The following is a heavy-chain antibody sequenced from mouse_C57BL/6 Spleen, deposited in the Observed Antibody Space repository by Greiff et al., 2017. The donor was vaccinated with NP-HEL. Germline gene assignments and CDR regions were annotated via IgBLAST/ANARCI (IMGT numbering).Heavy chain of an antibody. CDR3: ARSGLGPYFDS. J-gene: IGHJ2*02. V-gene: IGHV1-9*01. CDR1: GYTFTGYW. D-gene: IGHD4-1*01. CDR2: ILPGNSNS. Sequence: QVQLQQSGAELMKPGASVKLSCKATGYTFTGYWIEWVKQRPGHGLEWIGEILPGNSNSNYNAKFKGKATFAADASSNTAYMQLSSLTTEDSAIYYCARSGLGPYFDSWGQGTSLTVSS.